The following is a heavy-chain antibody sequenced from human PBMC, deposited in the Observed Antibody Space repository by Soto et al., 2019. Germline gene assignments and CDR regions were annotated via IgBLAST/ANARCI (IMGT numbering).Heavy chain of an antibody. Sequence: SETLSLTCTVSGGSISSYYWSWIRQPAGKELEWIGRIYTSGSTSYNPSLKSRVTMSVDTSKSQFSLRLSSVTAADTAVYYCARGLSRSFDYWGPGSLVTVSS. J-gene: IGHJ4*02. CDR1: GGSISSYY. D-gene: IGHD3-10*01. V-gene: IGHV4-4*07. CDR3: ARGLSRSFDY. CDR2: IYTSGST.